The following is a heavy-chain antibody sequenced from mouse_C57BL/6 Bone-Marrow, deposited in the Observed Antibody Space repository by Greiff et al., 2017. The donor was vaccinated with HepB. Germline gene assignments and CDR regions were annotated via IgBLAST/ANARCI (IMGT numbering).Heavy chain of an antibody. CDR2: INPSSGYT. V-gene: IGHV1-4*01. Sequence: QVQLQQSGAELARPGASVKMSCKASGYTFTSYTMHWVKQRPGQGLEWIGYINPSSGYTKYNQKFKDKATLTADKSSSTAYMQLSSLTSEDSAVYYCARLMITTYYFDYWGQGTTLTVSS. J-gene: IGHJ2*01. D-gene: IGHD2-4*01. CDR1: GYTFTSYT. CDR3: ARLMITTYYFDY.